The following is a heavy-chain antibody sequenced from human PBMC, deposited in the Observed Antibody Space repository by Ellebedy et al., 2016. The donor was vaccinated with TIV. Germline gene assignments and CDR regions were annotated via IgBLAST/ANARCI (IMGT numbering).Heavy chain of an antibody. Sequence: GESLKISCAASGFTFSSYAMRWVRQAPGKGLEWVSAISGSGGSTYYADSVKGRFTISRDKSKNTLCLQMNSLRAEDTAVSYCAIDTGYCSGGRCEYWFDPWGQGNLVTVSS. CDR2: ISGSGGST. CDR1: GFTFSSYA. J-gene: IGHJ5*02. V-gene: IGHV3-23*01. D-gene: IGHD2-15*01. CDR3: AIDTGYCSGGRCEYWFDP.